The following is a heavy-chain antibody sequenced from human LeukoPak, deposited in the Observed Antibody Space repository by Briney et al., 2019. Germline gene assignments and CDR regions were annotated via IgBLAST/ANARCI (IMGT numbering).Heavy chain of an antibody. J-gene: IGHJ4*02. Sequence: GTSLRLSCAASGLKFDDYAMHWVRQAPGKGLEWVYGISWNSDRIDYVDSVKGRFTISRDNVYYFVYLEMNNVRPEDMAFYYCLKGGIGDSNQIDHWGQGTLVTVSS. CDR1: GLKFDDYA. V-gene: IGHV3-9*03. D-gene: IGHD6-13*01. CDR2: ISWNSDRI. CDR3: LKGGIGDSNQIDH.